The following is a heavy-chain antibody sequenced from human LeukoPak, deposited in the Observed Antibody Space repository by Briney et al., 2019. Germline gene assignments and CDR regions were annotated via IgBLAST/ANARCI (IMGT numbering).Heavy chain of an antibody. D-gene: IGHD6-19*01. Sequence: ASVKVSCKASGYTFTSYDINWVRQATGQGLEWMGWMNPNSGNTDYAQKFQGRVTMTRNTSISTAYMELSSLRSEDTAVYYCARGQQWLHDAFDIWGQGTMVTVSS. CDR2: MNPNSGNT. V-gene: IGHV1-8*01. J-gene: IGHJ3*02. CDR1: GYTFTSYD. CDR3: ARGQQWLHDAFDI.